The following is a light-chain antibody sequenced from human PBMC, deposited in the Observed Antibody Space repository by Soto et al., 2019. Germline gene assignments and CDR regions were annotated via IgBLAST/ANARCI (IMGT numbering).Light chain of an antibody. CDR1: QRIGPY. CDR2: AAT. CDR3: QHYNSYGT. V-gene: IGKV1-16*01. J-gene: IGKJ1*01. Sequence: DIQMTQSPSSLSAAVGDSVTITCRASQRIGPYVNWYQQTPGKPPKLLISAATNLADGVPSRFGGSGSGTDFTLTISSLQPDDFATYYCQHYNSYGTFGQGTKVDIK.